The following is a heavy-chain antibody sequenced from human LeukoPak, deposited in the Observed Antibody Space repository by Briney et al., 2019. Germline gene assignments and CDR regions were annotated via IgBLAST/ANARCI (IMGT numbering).Heavy chain of an antibody. CDR3: AGKFIAAAALDY. CDR1: GESFSGYY. D-gene: IGHD6-13*01. J-gene: IGHJ4*02. CDR2: INHSGST. V-gene: IGHV4-34*01. Sequence: SETLSLTCAVYGESFSGYYWSWIRQPPGKGLEWIGEINHSGSTNYNPSLKSRVTISVDTSKNQFSLKLSSVTAADTAVYYCAGKFIAAAALDYWGQGTLVTVSS.